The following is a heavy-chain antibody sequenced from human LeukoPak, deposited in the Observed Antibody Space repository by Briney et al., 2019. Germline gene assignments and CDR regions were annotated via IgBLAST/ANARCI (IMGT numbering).Heavy chain of an antibody. CDR1: GFTFSSYA. V-gene: IGHV3-23*01. D-gene: IGHD5-12*01. CDR2: ISGSGGST. J-gene: IGHJ4*02. CDR3: ARDWRAYSGYDEYYFDY. Sequence: GGSLRLSCAASGFTFSSYAMSWVRQAPGKGLEWVSAISGSGGSTYYADSVKGRFTISRDNAKNSLYLQMNSLRAEDTAVYYCARDWRAYSGYDEYYFDYWGQGTLVTVSS.